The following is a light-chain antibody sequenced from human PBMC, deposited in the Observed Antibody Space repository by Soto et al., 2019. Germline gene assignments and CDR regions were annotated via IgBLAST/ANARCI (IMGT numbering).Light chain of an antibody. J-gene: IGKJ1*01. Sequence: IVMTQSPATLSVSPGETASLSCRASQSVSSNLAWHQQKPGQAPRLLIYGASTRATGIPARFSGSGSGTEFTLTISSLQSEDFAVYYCQQYNNWPRRTFGQGTKVDI. CDR2: GAS. CDR3: QQYNNWPRRT. V-gene: IGKV3-15*01. CDR1: QSVSSN.